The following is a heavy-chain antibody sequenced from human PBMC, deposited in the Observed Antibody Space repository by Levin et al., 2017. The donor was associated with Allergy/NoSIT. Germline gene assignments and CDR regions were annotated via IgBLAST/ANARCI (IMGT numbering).Heavy chain of an antibody. Sequence: ASVKVSCRTSGYTFSDYFLHWVRQAPGQGLEWLGRINPNTGGTDFAQVFQGRVTMTSDTSISTAYMEVSRLQSDDTAIYYCAGGGAYADNWFDPWGQGTLVTVSS. V-gene: IGHV1-2*06. CDR2: INPNTGGT. CDR1: GYTFSDYF. D-gene: IGHD4-17*01. CDR3: AGGGAYADNWFDP. J-gene: IGHJ5*02.